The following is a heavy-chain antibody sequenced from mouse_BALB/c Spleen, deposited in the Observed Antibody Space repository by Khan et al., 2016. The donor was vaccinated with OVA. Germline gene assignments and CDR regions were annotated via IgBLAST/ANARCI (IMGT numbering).Heavy chain of an antibody. CDR2: ISSTGTYT. CDR3: TRPFYYGNPWFTY. J-gene: IGHJ3*01. Sequence: EVELVESGGGLVKPGGSLKLSCEVSGFAFNSYDMSWVRQTPEKRLEWVATISSTGTYTYYPDSVKGRFTISRDTARNTLYLQMSSLRSEDTALYYCTRPFYYGNPWFTYWGQGNLVTVPA. D-gene: IGHD2-1*01. CDR1: GFAFNSYD. V-gene: IGHV5-9*02.